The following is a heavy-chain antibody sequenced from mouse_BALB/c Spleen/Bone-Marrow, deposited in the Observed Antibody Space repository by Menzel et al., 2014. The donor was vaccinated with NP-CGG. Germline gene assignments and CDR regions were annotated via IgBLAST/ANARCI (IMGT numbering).Heavy chain of an antibody. V-gene: IGHV1-9*01. Sequence: QVQLKESGAELMKPGASVKISCKATGYTFSSYWIEWVKRRPGHGLEWIGEILPGSGNTNYNEKFKGKATFTADTSSNTAYMQLSSLTSEDSAVYYCAREDITTVVEMDYWGQGTSVTVSS. J-gene: IGHJ4*01. CDR2: ILPGSGNT. CDR3: AREDITTVVEMDY. CDR1: GYTFSSYW. D-gene: IGHD1-1*01.